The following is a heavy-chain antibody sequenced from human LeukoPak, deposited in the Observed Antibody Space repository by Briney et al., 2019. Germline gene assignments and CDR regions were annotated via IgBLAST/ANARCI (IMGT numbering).Heavy chain of an antibody. CDR1: GGSISSYY. V-gene: IGHV4-59*01. D-gene: IGHD2-8*01. J-gene: IGHJ5*02. CDR3: AREQMGPRSWFDP. CDR2: IYYSGST. Sequence: SETLSLPGTVSGGSISSYYWSWIRQPPGKGLEWIGYIYYSGSTNYNPSLKSRVTISVDTSKNQFSLKLSSVTAADTAEYYCAREQMGPRSWFDPWGQGTLVTVSS.